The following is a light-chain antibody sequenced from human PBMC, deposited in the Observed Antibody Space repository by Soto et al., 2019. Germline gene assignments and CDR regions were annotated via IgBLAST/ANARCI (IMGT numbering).Light chain of an antibody. J-gene: IGKJ2*01. Sequence: DIQMTQSPSSLSASVGDRVTITCRASQSVKNYLNWYQLKPGKVPNLLIYCASTLHSGVPSRFSASGSETDFTLTISSLQPEDFATYYCQQSFNTPRTFGQGTKLEIK. V-gene: IGKV1-39*01. CDR1: QSVKNY. CDR2: CAS. CDR3: QQSFNTPRT.